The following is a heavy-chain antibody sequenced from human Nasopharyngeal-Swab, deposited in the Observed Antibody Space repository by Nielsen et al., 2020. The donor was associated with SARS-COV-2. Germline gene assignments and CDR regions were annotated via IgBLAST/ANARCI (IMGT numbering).Heavy chain of an antibody. Sequence: GGSLRLSCAASGFTLSTYWMHWVRQAPGKGLVWVSRINRDGSSTSYADSVKGRFTISRDNSKNTLFLQMNSLRAEDTAVYYCAKEGGSSWYEVDHWGQGTLVTVSS. CDR2: INRDGSST. CDR3: AKEGGSSWYEVDH. J-gene: IGHJ4*02. D-gene: IGHD6-13*01. CDR1: GFTLSTYW. V-gene: IGHV3-74*01.